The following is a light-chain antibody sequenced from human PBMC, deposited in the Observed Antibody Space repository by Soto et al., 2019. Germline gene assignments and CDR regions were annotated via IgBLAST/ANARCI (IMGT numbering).Light chain of an antibody. CDR2: DVS. V-gene: IGLV2-14*01. Sequence: QSALTQPASVSGSPGQSITISCTGTSSDDGGYNYVSWYQQHPGKAPKLMIYDVSNRPSGVSNRFSGSKSGNTASLTISGLQAEDEADYYCSSYRSSSTLYVFGTGTKLTVL. J-gene: IGLJ1*01. CDR1: SSDDGGYNY. CDR3: SSYRSSSTLYV.